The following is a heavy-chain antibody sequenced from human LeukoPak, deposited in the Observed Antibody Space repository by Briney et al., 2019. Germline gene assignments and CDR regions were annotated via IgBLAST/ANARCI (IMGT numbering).Heavy chain of an antibody. V-gene: IGHV3-30-3*01. CDR3: AREQQLAQAFDY. Sequence: GKSLRLSCEVSGFTFSSYAMHWVRQAPGKGLEWVAVISYDGSNKYYADSVKGRFTISRDNSKNTLYLQMNSLRAEDTVVYYCAREQQLAQAFDYWGQGTLVTVSS. CDR1: GFTFSSYA. J-gene: IGHJ4*02. D-gene: IGHD6-13*01. CDR2: ISYDGSNK.